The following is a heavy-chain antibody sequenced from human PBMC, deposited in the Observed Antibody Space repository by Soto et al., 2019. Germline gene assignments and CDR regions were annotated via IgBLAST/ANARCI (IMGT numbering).Heavy chain of an antibody. CDR3: ARMGPSAPSDY. D-gene: IGHD6-19*01. CDR2: IIPIFGTA. CDR1: GGTFSSYA. V-gene: IGHV1-69*13. Sequence: GASVKVSCKASGGTFSSYAISRVRQAPGQGLEWMGGIIPIFGTANYAQKFQGRVTITADESTSTAYMELSSLRSEDTAVYYCARMGPSAPSDYWGQGTLVTVSS. J-gene: IGHJ4*02.